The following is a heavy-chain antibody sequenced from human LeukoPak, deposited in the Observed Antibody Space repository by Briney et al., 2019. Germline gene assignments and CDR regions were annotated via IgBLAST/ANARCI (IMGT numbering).Heavy chain of an antibody. J-gene: IGHJ6*02. Sequence: GGSLRLSCAASGFTFSSYAMHWVRQAPGKGLEWVAVISYDGSNKYYADSVKGRFTISRDNSKNTLYLQMNSLRAEDTAVYYCARDHYYYDSSGYYYGMDVWGQGTTVTVSS. CDR2: ISYDGSNK. CDR1: GFTFSSYA. V-gene: IGHV3-30-3*01. CDR3: ARDHYYYDSSGYYYGMDV. D-gene: IGHD3-22*01.